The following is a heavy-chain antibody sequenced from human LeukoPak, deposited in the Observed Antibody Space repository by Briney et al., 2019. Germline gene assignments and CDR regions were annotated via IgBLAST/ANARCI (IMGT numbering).Heavy chain of an antibody. CDR1: GGSFSGYY. V-gene: IGHV4-34*01. J-gene: IGHJ4*02. CDR3: ARRPSRRYSSGWYGKGYYFDY. CDR2: INHSGST. D-gene: IGHD6-19*01. Sequence: SETLSLTCAVYGGSFSGYYWSWIRQPPGKGLEWIGEINHSGSTNYNPSLKSRVTISVDTSKNQFSLKLSSVTAADTAVYYCARRPSRRYSSGWYGKGYYFDYWGQGTLVTVSS.